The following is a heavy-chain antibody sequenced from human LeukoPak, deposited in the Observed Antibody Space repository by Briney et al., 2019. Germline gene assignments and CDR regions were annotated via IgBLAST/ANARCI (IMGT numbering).Heavy chain of an antibody. V-gene: IGHV1-46*01. CDR3: ARVYMPNGGIASNWFDP. Sequence: VASVKVSCKASGYTFTSYYMHWVRQAPGQGLEWMGIINPSGGSTSYAQEFQGRVTMTRDTSTSTVYMELSSLRSEDTAVYYCARVYMPNGGIASNWFDPWGQGTLVTVSS. J-gene: IGHJ5*02. CDR2: INPSGGST. D-gene: IGHD6-13*01. CDR1: GYTFTSYY.